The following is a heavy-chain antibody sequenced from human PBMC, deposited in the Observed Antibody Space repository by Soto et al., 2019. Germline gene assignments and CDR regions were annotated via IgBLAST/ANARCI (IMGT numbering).Heavy chain of an antibody. D-gene: IGHD1-7*01. CDR1: GGSISSYY. J-gene: IGHJ6*02. V-gene: IGHV4-4*07. Sequence: QVQLQESCPGLVKPSETLSLTCTVSGGSISSYYWSWIRQPAGKGLEWIGRIYTSGSTNYNPSLKSRVTMSVDTSKNQFSLKLSSVTAADTAVYYCAREGRTTWYYYYGMDVWGQGTTVTVSS. CDR3: AREGRTTWYYYYGMDV. CDR2: IYTSGST.